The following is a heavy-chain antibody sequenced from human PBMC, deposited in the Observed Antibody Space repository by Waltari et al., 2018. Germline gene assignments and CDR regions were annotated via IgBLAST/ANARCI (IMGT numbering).Heavy chain of an antibody. J-gene: IGHJ4*02. D-gene: IGHD3-10*01. Sequence: QVQLQESGPGLVKPSETLSLTCAVSGYSISSGYYWGWIRQPPGKGLEWIGSIYHSGSTYYNPSLKSRVTISVDTSKNQFSLKLSSVTAADTAVYYCARHYRGSGSYWTNDYYFDYWGQGTLVTVSS. V-gene: IGHV4-38-2*01. CDR2: IYHSGST. CDR1: GYSISSGYY. CDR3: ARHYRGSGSYWTNDYYFDY.